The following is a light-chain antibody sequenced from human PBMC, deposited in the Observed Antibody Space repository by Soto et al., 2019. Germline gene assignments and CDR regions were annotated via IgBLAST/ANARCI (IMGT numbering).Light chain of an antibody. CDR1: SSDIGAYDY. CDR3: SSYAGSNNLV. Sequence: QSALTQPASLSGSPGQSITISCTGTSSDIGAYDYVSWFQQHPGKAPKLMISEVSKRPSGVPDRFSGSKSGNTASLTVSGLQPDDEADYYCSSYAGSNNLVFGGGTKLTVL. J-gene: IGLJ2*01. V-gene: IGLV2-8*01. CDR2: EVS.